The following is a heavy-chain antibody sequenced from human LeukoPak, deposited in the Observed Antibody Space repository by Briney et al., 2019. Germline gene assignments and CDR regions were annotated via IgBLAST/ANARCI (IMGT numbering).Heavy chain of an antibody. J-gene: IGHJ5*02. Sequence: GGSLRLSCAASGFTFSNYAMNWVRQAPGKGLEWVSAISGDGGGTYYADSVKGRFTISRDNSKNTLYLQMNSLRAEDTAVYYCAKSQRDNWFDPWGQGTLVTVSS. CDR3: AKSQRDNWFDP. V-gene: IGHV3-23*01. CDR1: GFTFSNYA. CDR2: ISGDGGGT.